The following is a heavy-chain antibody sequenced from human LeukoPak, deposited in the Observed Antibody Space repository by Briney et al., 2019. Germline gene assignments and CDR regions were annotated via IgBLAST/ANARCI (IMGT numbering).Heavy chain of an antibody. J-gene: IGHJ5*02. Sequence: PGGSRRLSCAASGLTFGSYAMPWVGQAPGKGLEWVAVISYDGSNKYYADSVKGRFTISRDNSKNTLYLQMNSLRAEDTAVYYCARAGGSWGQGTLVTVSS. V-gene: IGHV3-30-3*01. CDR2: ISYDGSNK. CDR1: GLTFGSYA. CDR3: ARAGGS.